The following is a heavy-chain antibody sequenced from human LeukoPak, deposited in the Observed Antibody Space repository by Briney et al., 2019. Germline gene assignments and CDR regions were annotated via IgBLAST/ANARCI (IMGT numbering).Heavy chain of an antibody. V-gene: IGHV3-21*01. Sequence: GGSLRLSCAASGFTFSNYSMNWVRQAPGKGLEWVSSISFSGSYIYYADSLRGRITISRDNAKNTLYLQMNSLRAEDTAVYYCVRDWGYDSSGYWQKYFDTWGQGTLVTVSS. CDR3: VRDWGYDSSGYWQKYFDT. CDR2: ISFSGSYI. D-gene: IGHD3-22*01. J-gene: IGHJ4*02. CDR1: GFTFSNYS.